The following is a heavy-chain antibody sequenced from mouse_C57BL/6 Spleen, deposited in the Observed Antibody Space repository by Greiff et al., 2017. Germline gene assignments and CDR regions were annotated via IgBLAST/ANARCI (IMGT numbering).Heavy chain of an antibody. V-gene: IGHV1-76*01. CDR3: ARSYYYGSSPLYAMDY. CDR2: IYPGSGNT. D-gene: IGHD1-1*01. J-gene: IGHJ4*01. Sequence: QVQLQQSGAELVRPGASVKLSCKASGYTFTDYYINWVKQRPGQGLEWIARIYPGSGNTYYNEKFKGKATLTAEKSSSTAYMQRSSLTSEDSAVYFGARSYYYGSSPLYAMDYWGQGTSVTVSS. CDR1: GYTFTDYY.